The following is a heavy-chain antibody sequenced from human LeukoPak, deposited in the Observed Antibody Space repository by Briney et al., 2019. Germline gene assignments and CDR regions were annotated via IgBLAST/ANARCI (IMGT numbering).Heavy chain of an antibody. J-gene: IGHJ4*02. Sequence: GGSLRLSCAASGLTFGSYSMNWVRQAPGKGLEWVSSISSVSTYINYADSVKGRFTISRDNSKNTLYLQMNSLRAEDTAVYYCAKDKLGYCSGGSCPLPSFDYWGQGTLVTVSS. D-gene: IGHD2-15*01. CDR2: ISSVSTYI. CDR3: AKDKLGYCSGGSCPLPSFDY. V-gene: IGHV3-21*04. CDR1: GLTFGSYS.